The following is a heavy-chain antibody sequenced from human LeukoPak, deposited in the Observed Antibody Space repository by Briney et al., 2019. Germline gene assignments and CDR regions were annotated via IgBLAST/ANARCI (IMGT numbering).Heavy chain of an antibody. D-gene: IGHD2-15*01. CDR2: INHSGST. J-gene: IGHJ5*02. Sequence: SETLSLTCAVYGGSFGGYYWSWIRQPPGKGLEWIGEINHSGSTNYNPSLKSRVTISVDTSKNQFSLKLSSVTAADTAVYYCARGRIKYCSGGSCYSGSGWFDPWGQGTLVTVSS. CDR1: GGSFGGYY. CDR3: ARGRIKYCSGGSCYSGSGWFDP. V-gene: IGHV4-34*01.